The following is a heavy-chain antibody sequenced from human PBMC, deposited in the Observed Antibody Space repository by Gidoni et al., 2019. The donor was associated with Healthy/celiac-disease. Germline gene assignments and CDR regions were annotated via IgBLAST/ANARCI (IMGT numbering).Heavy chain of an antibody. CDR1: GFTFRGYG. J-gene: IGHJ3*01. CDR3: AKDFAYYYDSSGSDPV. V-gene: IGHV3-30*18. D-gene: IGHD3-22*01. CDR2: ISYDGSNK. Sequence: QVQLVESGGGVVQPGRSLSLSCAASGFTFRGYGMHWVRQAPGKGLEWVAVISYDGSNKYYADSVKGRFTISRDNSKNTLYLQMNSLRAEDTAVYYCAKDFAYYYDSSGSDPVWGQGTMVTVSS.